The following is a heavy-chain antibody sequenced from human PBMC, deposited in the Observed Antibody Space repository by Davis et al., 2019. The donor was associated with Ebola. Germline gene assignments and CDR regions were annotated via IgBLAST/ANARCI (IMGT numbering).Heavy chain of an antibody. J-gene: IGHJ4*02. CDR2: ISGSGGST. D-gene: IGHD2-21*02. Sequence: GESLKISCAASGFTFSSYAMSWVRQAPGKGLEWVSAISGSGGSTYYADSVKGRFTISRDNAKNSLYLQMNSLRAEDTALYYCAKDLGPYCGGDCYEPFDYWGQGTLVTVSS. V-gene: IGHV3-23*01. CDR1: GFTFSSYA. CDR3: AKDLGPYCGGDCYEPFDY.